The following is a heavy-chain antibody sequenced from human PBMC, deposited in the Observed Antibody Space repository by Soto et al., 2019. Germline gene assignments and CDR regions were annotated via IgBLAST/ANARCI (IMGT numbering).Heavy chain of an antibody. CDR3: AREREYYDSSGYRDGYYYYYGMDV. J-gene: IGHJ6*02. CDR1: GYTFTSYG. V-gene: IGHV1-18*01. D-gene: IGHD3-22*01. Sequence: QVQLVQSGAEVKKPGASVKVSCKASGYTFTSYGISWVRQAPGQGLEWMGWISAYNGNTNYAQKLQGRVTMTTDTSTSTAYMELRSLRSDDTAVYYCAREREYYDSSGYRDGYYYYYGMDVWGQGTTVTVSS. CDR2: ISAYNGNT.